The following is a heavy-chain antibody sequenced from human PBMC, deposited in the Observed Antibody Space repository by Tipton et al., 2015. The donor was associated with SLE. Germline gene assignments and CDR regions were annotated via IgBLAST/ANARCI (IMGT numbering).Heavy chain of an antibody. J-gene: IGHJ6*03. CDR2: IYTSGST. D-gene: IGHD2-21*01. Sequence: TLSLTCTVSGGSISSYYWSWIRQPPGKGLEWIGRIYTSGSTNYNPSLKSRVTISVDTSKNQFSLKLSSVTAADTAVYYCAREGARGGDDYYYYMDVWGKGTTVTVSS. CDR3: AREGARGGDDYYYYMDV. V-gene: IGHV4-4*07. CDR1: GGSISSYY.